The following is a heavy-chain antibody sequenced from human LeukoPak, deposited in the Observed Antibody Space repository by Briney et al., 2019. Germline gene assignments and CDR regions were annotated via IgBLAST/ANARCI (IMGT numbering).Heavy chain of an antibody. CDR2: INHSEST. Sequence: SETLSLTCAVYGGSFSGYYWSWIRQPPGKGLEWIGEINHSESTNYNPSLKSRVTVSVDTSKNQFSLKLSSVTAADTAVYYCASRTLRYFDPITWGQGTMVTVSS. D-gene: IGHD3-9*01. CDR1: GGSFSGYY. V-gene: IGHV4-34*01. CDR3: ASRTLRYFDPIT. J-gene: IGHJ3*01.